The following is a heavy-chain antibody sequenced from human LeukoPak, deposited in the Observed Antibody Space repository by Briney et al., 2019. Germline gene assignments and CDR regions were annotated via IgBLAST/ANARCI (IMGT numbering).Heavy chain of an antibody. Sequence: GGSLRLSCAASGFTFSSYEMNWVRQAPGKGLEWVSYISSSGSTIYYADSVKGRFTISRDNAKNSLYLQMNSLRAEDTAVYYCARYYYDSSGYLYFDYWGQGTLVTVS. V-gene: IGHV3-48*03. J-gene: IGHJ4*02. CDR1: GFTFSSYE. CDR2: ISSSGSTI. CDR3: ARYYYDSSGYLYFDY. D-gene: IGHD3-22*01.